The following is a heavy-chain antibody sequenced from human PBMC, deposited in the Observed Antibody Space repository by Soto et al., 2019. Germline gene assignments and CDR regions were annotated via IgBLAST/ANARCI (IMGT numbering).Heavy chain of an antibody. CDR2: IWFDGSNK. D-gene: IGHD3-9*01. CDR1: GFNFSNSG. Sequence: GGSLRLSCAASGFNFSNSGMHWVRQAPGKGLEWVAVIWFDGSNKFYADSVKGRFTISRDNSKNTLYLQINSLRAEDTAVYYCATCKVPTASRYFDWLFYWGQGTLVTVSS. J-gene: IGHJ4*02. CDR3: ATCKVPTASRYFDWLFY. V-gene: IGHV3-33*01.